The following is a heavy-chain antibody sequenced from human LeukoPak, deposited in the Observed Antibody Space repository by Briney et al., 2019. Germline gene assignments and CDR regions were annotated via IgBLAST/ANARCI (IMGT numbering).Heavy chain of an antibody. CDR2: IWDDGSNK. CDR1: GFIFSTYG. D-gene: IGHD5-24*01. J-gene: IGHJ4*02. CDR3: ERDEERYSFDY. V-gene: IGHV3-33*01. Sequence: GRSLRLSCAASGFIFSTYGMQWVRQAPGKGLEWVAVIWDDGSNKNYADSVKGRVTISRDNSQNTLHLQMNSLRAEDTAIYYCERDEERYSFDYWGQGTLVTVSS.